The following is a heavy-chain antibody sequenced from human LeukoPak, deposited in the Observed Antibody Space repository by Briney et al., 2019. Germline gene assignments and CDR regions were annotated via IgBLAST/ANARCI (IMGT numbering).Heavy chain of an antibody. CDR1: GGLISSRNW. Sequence: SETLSLTCAVSGGLISSRNWWSWVRQSPGKGLQWIGEIDHSGSTNYNPSLKSRVTMSLDKSKNQFSLKLSSVTAADTAVYYCARQRSIVVVPAAQELYYYYYMDVWGKGTTVTISS. D-gene: IGHD2-2*01. CDR2: IDHSGST. CDR3: ARQRSIVVVPAAQELYYYYYMDV. J-gene: IGHJ6*03. V-gene: IGHV4-4*02.